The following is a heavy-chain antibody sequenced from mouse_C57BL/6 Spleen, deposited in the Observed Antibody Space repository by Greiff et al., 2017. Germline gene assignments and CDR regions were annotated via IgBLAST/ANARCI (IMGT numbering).Heavy chain of an antibody. CDR3: ARGTTVVAP. Sequence: QVQLQQPGAELVRPGTSVKLSCKASGYTFTSYWMHWVKQRPGQGLEWIGVIDPSDSYTNYNQKFKGKATLTVDTSSSTAYMQLSSLTSEDSAVYYCARGTTVVAPWGQGTSVTVSS. J-gene: IGHJ4*01. CDR1: GYTFTSYW. V-gene: IGHV1-59*01. D-gene: IGHD1-1*01. CDR2: IDPSDSYT.